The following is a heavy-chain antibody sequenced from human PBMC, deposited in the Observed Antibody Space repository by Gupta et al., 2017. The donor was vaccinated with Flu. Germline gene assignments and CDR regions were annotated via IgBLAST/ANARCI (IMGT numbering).Heavy chain of an antibody. V-gene: IGHV1-2*07. Sequence: QVQLVQSGAEVKKPGASVKVSCKASGYTVTGYYMHWVRQAPGQGLEWMGWINPNSGGTNDAHKFQGRVTMTRDTSISTAYMELSRLRSDDTAVYYCARSLLWWYTTAFDIWGQGTMVTVSS. CDR1: GYTVTGYY. CDR3: ARSLLWWYTTAFDI. D-gene: IGHD2-21*01. J-gene: IGHJ3*02. CDR2: INPNSGGT.